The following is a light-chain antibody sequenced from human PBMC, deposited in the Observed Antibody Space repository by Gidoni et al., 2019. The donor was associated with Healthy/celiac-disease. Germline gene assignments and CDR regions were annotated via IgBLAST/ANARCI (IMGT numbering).Light chain of an antibody. CDR2: LGS. J-gene: IGKJ4*01. Sequence: IVMTQSPPSMLVTPGEPAAISCRSSNSLLHSNGSNYLDWSLQPPGQSPQLLISLGSNRASGVPDRFSGSGSGTYFTLKISRVAAEDVGVYYCLQALQPPLTFGGGTKVEIK. CDR1: NSLLHSNGSNY. CDR3: LQALQPPLT. V-gene: IGKV2-28*01.